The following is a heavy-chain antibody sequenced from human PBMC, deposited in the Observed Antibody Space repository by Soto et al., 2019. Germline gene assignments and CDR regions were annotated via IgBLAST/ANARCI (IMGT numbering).Heavy chain of an antibody. D-gene: IGHD3-22*01. CDR1: GNSFSTHG. J-gene: IGHJ4*02. Sequence: QGQLVQSGAEVRRPGSSVRVSCKASGNSFSTHGVSWVRQAPGQGLEWVGGIVPFFGTSKYAQKLQGRITITAAESTGTAYLDLSSLRSEDTAIYYCASTSYFCDRSGMYHFDQWGQGTLITVSS. V-gene: IGHV1-69*01. CDR2: IVPFFGTS. CDR3: ASTSYFCDRSGMYHFDQ.